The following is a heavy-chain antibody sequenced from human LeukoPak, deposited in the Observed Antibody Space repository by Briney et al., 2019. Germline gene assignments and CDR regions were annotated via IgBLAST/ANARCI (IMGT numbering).Heavy chain of an antibody. CDR2: ISWNSGSI. CDR3: AKEGGYYGMDV. J-gene: IGHJ6*02. CDR1: GFTFDDYA. V-gene: IGHV3-9*01. Sequence: SGGSLRLSCVASGFTFDDYAMHWVRQAPGKGLEWVSGISWNSGSIGYADSVKGRFTISRDNAKNSLYLQMNSLRAEDTALYYCAKEGGYYGMDVWGQGTTVTVSS.